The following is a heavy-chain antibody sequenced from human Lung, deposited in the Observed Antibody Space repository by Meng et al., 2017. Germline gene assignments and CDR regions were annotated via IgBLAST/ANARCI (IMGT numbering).Heavy chain of an antibody. J-gene: IGHJ4*02. CDR1: GFTFSNYS. Sequence: EVQLVEAGGGLVPPGGSLRLSCAASGFTFSNYSMNWVRQAPGKELEWVSSINSDSRYIFYADSVKGRFTISRDNGKKLLYLQMNSLSPEDTAVFYCARFETVGVATGDFWGQGTLVTVSS. V-gene: IGHV3-21*01. CDR2: INSDSRYI. D-gene: IGHD2-15*01. CDR3: ARFETVGVATGDF.